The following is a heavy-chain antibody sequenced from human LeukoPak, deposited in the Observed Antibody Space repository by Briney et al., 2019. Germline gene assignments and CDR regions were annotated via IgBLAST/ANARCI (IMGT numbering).Heavy chain of an antibody. V-gene: IGHV3-21*01. Sequence: GGALELSCAASGFTFSSYSMNWVRQGPGEGLEWVSSISSSSSYIYYADSVKGRFTISRDNAKNSLYLQMNSLRAEDTAVYYCARDYYDSSGYSHGASIFDYWGQGTLVTVSS. CDR1: GFTFSSYS. D-gene: IGHD3-22*01. CDR3: ARDYYDSSGYSHGASIFDY. J-gene: IGHJ4*02. CDR2: ISSSSSYI.